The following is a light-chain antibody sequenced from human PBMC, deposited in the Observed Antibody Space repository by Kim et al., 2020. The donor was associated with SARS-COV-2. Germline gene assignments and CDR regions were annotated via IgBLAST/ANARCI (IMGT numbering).Light chain of an antibody. CDR2: AAF. V-gene: IGKV3-20*01. J-gene: IGKJ4*01. Sequence: PGDSATLACKTSQSLDSIYLAWYQQKPGQVPRLLISAAFRWATGVPDRFSGSPSRTDFTITISPVEPEDFAVYYCQQYGRAPRTFGGGTKVDIK. CDR3: QQYGRAPRT. CDR1: QSLDSIY.